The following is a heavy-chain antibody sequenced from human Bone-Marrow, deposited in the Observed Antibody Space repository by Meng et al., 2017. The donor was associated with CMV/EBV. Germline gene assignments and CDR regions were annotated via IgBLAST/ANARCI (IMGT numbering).Heavy chain of an antibody. V-gene: IGHV1-2*02. Sequence: ASGYTFTGYYRQWVRQAPGQGLEWMGWINPNSGGTNYAQKFQGRVTMTRDTSISTAYMELSSVTAADTAVYYCARGPRYSSSRRFDYWGQGTLVTVSS. CDR1: GYTFTGYY. CDR2: INPNSGGT. J-gene: IGHJ4*02. CDR3: ARGPRYSSSRRFDY. D-gene: IGHD6-6*01.